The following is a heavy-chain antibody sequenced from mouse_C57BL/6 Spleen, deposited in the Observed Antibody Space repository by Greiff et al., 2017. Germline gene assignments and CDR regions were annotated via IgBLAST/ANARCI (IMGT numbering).Heavy chain of an antibody. J-gene: IGHJ1*03. CDR3: TRTYHYYGSSHWYFDV. V-gene: IGHV1-5*01. Sequence: VQLQQSGTVLARPGASVKMSCKTSGYTFTSYWMHWVKQRPGQGLEWIGAIYPGNSDTSYNQKFKGKAKLTAVTSASTAYMELSSLTNEDSAVYYCTRTYHYYGSSHWYFDVWGTGTTVTVSS. CDR2: IYPGNSDT. CDR1: GYTFTSYW. D-gene: IGHD1-1*01.